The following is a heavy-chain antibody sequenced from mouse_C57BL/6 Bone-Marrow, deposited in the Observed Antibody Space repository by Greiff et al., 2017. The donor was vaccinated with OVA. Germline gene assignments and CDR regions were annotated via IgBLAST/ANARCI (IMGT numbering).Heavy chain of an antibody. V-gene: IGHV4-1*01. Sequence: EVKLQESGGGLVQPGGSLKLSCAASGIDFSRYWMSWVRRAPGKGLEWIGVINPDSSTIKYAPYLKVKFIISIDNAKNTLYLQLRKMRSEDTGLYYCARTEGYDDSDDRYFEGWGTGTTVTVSS. D-gene: IGHD2-4*01. J-gene: IGHJ1*03. CDR2: INPDSSTI. CDR3: ARTEGYDDSDDRYFEG. CDR1: GIDFSRYW.